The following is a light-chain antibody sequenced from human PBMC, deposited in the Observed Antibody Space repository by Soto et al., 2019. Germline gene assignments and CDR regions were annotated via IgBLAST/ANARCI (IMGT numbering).Light chain of an antibody. J-gene: IGKJ4*01. CDR1: QSVSSQ. V-gene: IGKV3-11*01. CDR3: QQRRDWPLT. CDR2: EAS. Sequence: EIVLTQSPATLSLSPGERATLSSRASQSVSSQLAWYQQKPGQAPRLLIYEASNRATGIPARFSGSGSGPDFTLTISSLEPEDFALYYCQQRRDWPLTFGGGTQVEI.